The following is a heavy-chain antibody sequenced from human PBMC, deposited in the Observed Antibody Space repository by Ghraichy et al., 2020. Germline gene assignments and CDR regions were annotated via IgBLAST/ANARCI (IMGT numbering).Heavy chain of an antibody. Sequence: SETLSLTCTVSGGSISSSSSYWGWLRQTPGKGLEWIGYIYYSGTTYYNPSLKSRLTISGDTSRNQVSLKLTSVTAADTALYFCARRRLPAAQRGGPFDIWGQGKMVIVSS. CDR3: ARRRLPAAQRGGPFDI. D-gene: IGHD2-2*01. CDR1: GGSISSSSSY. V-gene: IGHV4-39*01. CDR2: IYYSGTT. J-gene: IGHJ3*02.